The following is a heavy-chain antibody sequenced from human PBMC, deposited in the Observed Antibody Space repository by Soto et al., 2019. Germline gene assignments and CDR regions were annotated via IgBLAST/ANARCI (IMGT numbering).Heavy chain of an antibody. CDR2: IIPILGIA. J-gene: IGHJ3*02. Sequence: QVQLVQSGAEVKKPGSSVKVSCKASGGTFSSYTISWVRQAPGQGLEWMGRIIPILGIANYAQKFQGRVTITADKYTSTAYMELSSLRSEDPAVYYCARGVAGTKGDAFDIWGQGTMVTVSS. CDR1: GGTFSSYT. D-gene: IGHD6-19*01. CDR3: ARGVAGTKGDAFDI. V-gene: IGHV1-69*02.